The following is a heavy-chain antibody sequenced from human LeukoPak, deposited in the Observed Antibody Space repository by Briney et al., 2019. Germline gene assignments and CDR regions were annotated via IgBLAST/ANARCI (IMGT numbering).Heavy chain of an antibody. Sequence: KPGGPLLLSCASSGFSFSSYTMNWGRQAPGKGLEWGSIISSSSTYIYYADSVKGRFTISRDNAKNALYLQMNSLRVEDTAVYYCARDGRCGGDCYASWGQGTLVTVSS. CDR2: ISSSSTYI. J-gene: IGHJ4*02. D-gene: IGHD2-21*02. V-gene: IGHV3-21*01. CDR3: ARDGRCGGDCYAS. CDR1: GFSFSSYT.